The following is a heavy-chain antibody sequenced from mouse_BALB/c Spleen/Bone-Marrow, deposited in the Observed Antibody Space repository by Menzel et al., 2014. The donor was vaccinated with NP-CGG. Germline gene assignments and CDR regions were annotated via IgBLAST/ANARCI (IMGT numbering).Heavy chain of an antibody. Sequence: LVEFGGGLVKPGGSLKLSCAASGFTFCSYTMSWIRQTPEKRLEGVATISSGGSYTYYPDSVKGRFTISRDNANNTLYLQMISLKSEDTAMYYCTRARYYGNSFAYCGQGTLVTVSA. V-gene: IGHV5-6-4*01. CDR3: TRARYYGNSFAY. CDR2: ISSGGSYT. CDR1: GFTFCSYT. D-gene: IGHD2-1*01. J-gene: IGHJ3*01.